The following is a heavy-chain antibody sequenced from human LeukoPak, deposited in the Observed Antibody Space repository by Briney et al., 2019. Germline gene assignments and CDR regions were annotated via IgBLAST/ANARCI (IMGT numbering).Heavy chain of an antibody. D-gene: IGHD3-16*01. V-gene: IGHV1-8*03. CDR3: ARGVNTYLWFGGDYMDV. Sequence: ASVTVSFKSSGYTFTSYDINWVRQATGQGLEWMGWMNPNSGNTGYAQKFQGRVTITRNTSITTDYMELSSLRSEDTAVYYCARGVNTYLWFGGDYMDVWGKGSTVTVSS. CDR2: MNPNSGNT. CDR1: GYTFTSYD. J-gene: IGHJ6*03.